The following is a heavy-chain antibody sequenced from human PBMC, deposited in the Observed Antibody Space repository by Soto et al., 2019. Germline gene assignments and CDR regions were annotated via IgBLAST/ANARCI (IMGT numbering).Heavy chain of an antibody. Sequence: EVQLVESGGGLVQPGGSLTLSCAASGFIFSAYSINWVRRALGKGLEWVSYISSRTNTIYYADSVQGRFTISRDDAKNSLSLQMSSLRVEDTAVYYCVKDRRIAPAADFYFDSWGQGTLVTVSS. D-gene: IGHD2-2*01. V-gene: IGHV3-48*01. CDR3: VKDRRIAPAADFYFDS. CDR1: GFIFSAYS. J-gene: IGHJ4*02. CDR2: ISSRTNTI.